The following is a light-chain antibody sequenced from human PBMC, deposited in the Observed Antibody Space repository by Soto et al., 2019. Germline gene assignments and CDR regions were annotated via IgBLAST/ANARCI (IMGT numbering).Light chain of an antibody. J-gene: IGKJ2*01. V-gene: IGKV3-20*01. CDR2: GAS. CDR1: QSVSSSY. CDR3: QPYGRKPYT. Sequence: ETVLTQSPGTLSLSPGERATLSCRASQSVSSSYLAWYQHKPGQAPRLLIYGASSRATGIPDRFSGSGSGTDFTLTIRRLEPEDFAVYYCQPYGRKPYTFGQGTKLEIK.